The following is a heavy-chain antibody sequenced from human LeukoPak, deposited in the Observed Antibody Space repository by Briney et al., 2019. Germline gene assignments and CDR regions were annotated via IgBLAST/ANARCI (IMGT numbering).Heavy chain of an antibody. D-gene: IGHD4-23*01. J-gene: IGHJ5*02. CDR2: ISGSGDTT. V-gene: IGHV3-23*01. CDR1: GFTFSSYA. CDR3: ARAFTTVVTPDWFDP. Sequence: GGSLRLSCAASGFTFSSYAMSWVRQAPGKGLEWVSLISGSGDTTYYADSVKGRFTISRDNAKNSLYLQMNSLRAEDTAVYYCARAFTTVVTPDWFDPWGQGTLVTVSS.